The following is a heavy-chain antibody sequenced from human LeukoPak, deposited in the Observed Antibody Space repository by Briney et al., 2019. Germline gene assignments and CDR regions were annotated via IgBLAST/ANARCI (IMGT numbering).Heavy chain of an antibody. CDR3: ARAGPGGVWGSYRYPDY. J-gene: IGHJ4*02. CDR2: INHSGST. CDR1: GGSFSGYY. V-gene: IGHV4-34*01. D-gene: IGHD3-16*02. Sequence: SETLSLTCAVYGGSFSGYYWSWIRQPPGKGLEWIGEINHSGSTNYNPSLKSRVTISVDTSKNQFSLKLSSATAADTAVYYCARAGPGGVWGSYRYPDYWGQGTLVTVSS.